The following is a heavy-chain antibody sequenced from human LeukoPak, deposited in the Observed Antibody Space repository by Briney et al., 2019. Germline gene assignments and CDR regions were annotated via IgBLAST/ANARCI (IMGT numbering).Heavy chain of an antibody. Sequence: SETLSFTCTVSGYSISTGYSWGWIRQPPGKGLEWIGNIFYSGNTYYNPSLKRRATISVDRSKNQFSLKLGSVTAADTAVYYCAFFPVGIAASGTLYWGQGTLVTVSS. D-gene: IGHD6-13*01. J-gene: IGHJ4*02. CDR1: GYSISTGYS. CDR2: IFYSGNT. CDR3: AFFPVGIAASGTLY. V-gene: IGHV4-38-2*02.